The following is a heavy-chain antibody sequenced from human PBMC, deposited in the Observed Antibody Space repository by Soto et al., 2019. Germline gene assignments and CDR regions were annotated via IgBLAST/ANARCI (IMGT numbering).Heavy chain of an antibody. V-gene: IGHV3-23*05. J-gene: IGHJ4*02. Sequence: EVQLLESGGGLAQPGESLRLSCAASGFTFSNYVMSWVRQAPGKGPEWVSSIYHSGERTLYADSVSGRFIISRDNSKNTLDLQMNSLRAEDTAVYYCAKVLKTNHDMSIVHWGQGTLVTVSS. D-gene: IGHD3-3*02. CDR2: IYHSGERT. CDR1: GFTFSNYV. CDR3: AKVLKTNHDMSIVH.